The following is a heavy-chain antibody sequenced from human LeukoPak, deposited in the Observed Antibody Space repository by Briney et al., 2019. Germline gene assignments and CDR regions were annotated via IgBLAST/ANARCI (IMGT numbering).Heavy chain of an antibody. J-gene: IGHJ4*02. V-gene: IGHV4-59*01. CDR3: ARGRLARSPYFDY. CDR1: GGSFSSYY. D-gene: IGHD6-19*01. CDR2: IYYSGST. Sequence: PSETLSLTCTVSGGSFSSYYWSWIRQPPGKGLEWIGYIYYSGSTDYNPSLKSRVTISVETSKNQFSLNLSSVTAANTAVYYCARGRLARSPYFDYWGQGTLVTVSS.